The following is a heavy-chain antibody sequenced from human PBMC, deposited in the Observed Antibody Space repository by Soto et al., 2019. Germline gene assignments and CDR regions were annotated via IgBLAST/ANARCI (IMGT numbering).Heavy chain of an antibody. D-gene: IGHD2-8*01. V-gene: IGHV3-48*02. CDR3: ARVIRCNNGVCYRNYYGMDV. J-gene: IGHJ6*02. CDR2: ISSSSSTI. Sequence: HPGLSXRLSCSSSVFTFSIYSINWFRHAPGKGLEWVSYISSSSSTIYYADSVKGRFTISRDNAKNSLYLQMNSLRDEDKAVYYCARVIRCNNGVCYRNYYGMDVWGQGTTV. CDR1: VFTFSIYS.